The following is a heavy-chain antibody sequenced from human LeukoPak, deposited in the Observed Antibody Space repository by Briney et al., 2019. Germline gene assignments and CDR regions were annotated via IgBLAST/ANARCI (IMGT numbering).Heavy chain of an antibody. CDR1: GGSFSGYY. D-gene: IGHD1-26*01. CDR3: ARHSRSYPTPNWFDP. Sequence: PSETLSLTCAVYGGSFSGYYWSWIRQPPGKGLEWIGEINHSGSTNYNPSLKSRVTISVDTSKNQFSLKLSSVTAADTAVYYCARHSRSYPTPNWFDPWGQGTLVTVSS. CDR2: INHSGST. V-gene: IGHV4-34*01. J-gene: IGHJ5*02.